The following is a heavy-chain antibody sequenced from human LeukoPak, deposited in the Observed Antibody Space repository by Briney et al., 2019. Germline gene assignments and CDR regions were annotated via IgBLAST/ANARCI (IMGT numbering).Heavy chain of an antibody. D-gene: IGHD2-2*01. CDR3: ARHGRGYCSSTSCNDAFDI. V-gene: IGHV4-59*08. Sequence: SETLSLTCIVSGGSISSYYWSWIRQPPGKGLEWIGDIYYSGSTNYNPSLKSRVTISVDTSKNQFSLKLSSVTAADTAVYYCARHGRGYCSSTSCNDAFDIWGQGTMVTVSS. CDR2: IYYSGST. J-gene: IGHJ3*02. CDR1: GGSISSYY.